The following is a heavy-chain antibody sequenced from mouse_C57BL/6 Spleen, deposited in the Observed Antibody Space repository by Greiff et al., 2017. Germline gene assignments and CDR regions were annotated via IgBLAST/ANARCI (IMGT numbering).Heavy chain of an antibody. Sequence: EVQLQQSGPELVKPGASVKISCKASGYTFTDYYMNWVKQSHGKSLEWIGDINPNNGGTSYNQKFKGKATLTVDKSSSTAYMELRSLTSEDSAVYYCAREDYGSSYVDWDEYYFDYWGQGTTLTVSS. CDR1: GYTFTDYY. D-gene: IGHD1-1*01. CDR3: AREDYGSSYVDWDEYYFDY. J-gene: IGHJ2*01. V-gene: IGHV1-26*01. CDR2: INPNNGGT.